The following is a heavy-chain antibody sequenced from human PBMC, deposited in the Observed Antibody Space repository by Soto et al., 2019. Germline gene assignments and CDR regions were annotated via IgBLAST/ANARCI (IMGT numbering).Heavy chain of an antibody. D-gene: IGHD2-2*01. J-gene: IGHJ3*02. Sequence: ASVKVSCKASGYTFTSYYMPWVRPAPGQGLEWMGIINPSGGSTSYAQKLQGRVTMTRAPSTSTFYMEQSSLRSEDTAVYYCAREGYCGSTSCRAAAFGSWGQGTRVTVSS. CDR3: AREGYCGSTSCRAAAFGS. CDR1: GYTFTSYY. V-gene: IGHV1-46*04. CDR2: INPSGGST.